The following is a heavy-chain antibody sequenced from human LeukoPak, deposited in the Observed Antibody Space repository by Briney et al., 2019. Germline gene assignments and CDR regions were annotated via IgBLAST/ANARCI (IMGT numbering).Heavy chain of an antibody. Sequence: SETLSLTCAVSGGSISSGGYSWSWIRQPPGKGLEWIGYIYHSGSTYYNPSLKSRVTISVDRSKNQFSLKLSSVTAADTAVYYCARHHAYSSSWSEYWYFDLWGRGTLVTVSS. V-gene: IGHV4-30-2*01. CDR2: IYHSGST. J-gene: IGHJ2*01. CDR3: ARHHAYSSSWSEYWYFDL. CDR1: GGSISSGGYS. D-gene: IGHD6-13*01.